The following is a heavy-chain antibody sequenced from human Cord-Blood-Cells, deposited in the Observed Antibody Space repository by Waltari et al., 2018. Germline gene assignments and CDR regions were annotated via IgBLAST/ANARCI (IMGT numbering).Heavy chain of an antibody. D-gene: IGHD2-2*01. V-gene: IGHV3-7*01. CDR1: GFTFSSYW. CDR3: ARVGYCSSTSCPHYFDY. CDR2: IKQDGSEK. J-gene: IGHJ4*02. Sequence: EVQLVESGGGLVQPGGSLRLSCAASGFTFSSYWMSWVRQAPGKGLEWVANIKQDGSEKYYVDAVKGRFTISRDNAKNSLYLQMNSRRAEDTAVYYCARVGYCSSTSCPHYFDYWGQGTLVTVSS.